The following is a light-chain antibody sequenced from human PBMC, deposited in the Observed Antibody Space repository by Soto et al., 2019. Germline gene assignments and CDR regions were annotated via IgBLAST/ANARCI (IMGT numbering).Light chain of an antibody. CDR3: QQYGNSPLT. V-gene: IGKV3-20*01. Sequence: EIVLTQSPATLSLSPGDRATLSCRASQNVRSDYFAWYQQKPGQAPRVIIFGVSTRASATPDRFRGSGSGTYFTLTISRLETDDFELYYCQQYGNSPLTFGRGTKV. J-gene: IGKJ4*01. CDR2: GVS. CDR1: QNVRSDY.